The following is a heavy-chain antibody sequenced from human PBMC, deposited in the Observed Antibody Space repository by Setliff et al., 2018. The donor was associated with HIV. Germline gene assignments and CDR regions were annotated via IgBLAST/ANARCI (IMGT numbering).Heavy chain of an antibody. CDR1: GGSISSGGYY. CDR3: ARGTRTSLNWFDP. Sequence: SETLSLTCTVSGGSISSGGYYWSWIRQHPGKGLEWIGYIYDSGKTYYNPALKSRVSISVDTSKNQFSLDLRSVTAADTAVYYCARGTRTSLNWFDPWGRGTLVTVSS. CDR2: IYDSGKT. D-gene: IGHD2-8*01. J-gene: IGHJ5*02. V-gene: IGHV4-31*03.